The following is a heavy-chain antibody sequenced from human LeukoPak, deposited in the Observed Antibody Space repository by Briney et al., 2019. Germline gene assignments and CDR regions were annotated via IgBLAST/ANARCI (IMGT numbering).Heavy chain of an antibody. J-gene: IGHJ5*02. CDR2: IYYSGST. CDR1: GGSISSYY. V-gene: IGHV4-59*01. D-gene: IGHD3-22*01. Sequence: SQTLSLTCTVSGGSISSYYWSWIRQPPRKGLEWIGYIYYSGSTNYNPSLKSRVPISVDTSKNQFSLKLSSMTAADTAVYYCARDPGDYYDSSGYSSWFDPWGQGTLVTVSS. CDR3: ARDPGDYYDSSGYSSWFDP.